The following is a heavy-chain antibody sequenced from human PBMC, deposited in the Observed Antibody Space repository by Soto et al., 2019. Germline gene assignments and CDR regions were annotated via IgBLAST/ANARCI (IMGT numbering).Heavy chain of an antibody. CDR3: ARALPIVVVPAARVVNNWFDP. J-gene: IGHJ5*02. V-gene: IGHV4-4*07. D-gene: IGHD2-2*01. CDR1: GGSISSYY. Sequence: SETLSLTCNVSGGSISSYYWSWIRQPAGKVVEWIGRIYTSGSTNYNPSLKSRVTMSVDTSKNQFSLKLSSVTAADTAVYYCARALPIVVVPAARVVNNWFDPWGQGTLLTVSS. CDR2: IYTSGST.